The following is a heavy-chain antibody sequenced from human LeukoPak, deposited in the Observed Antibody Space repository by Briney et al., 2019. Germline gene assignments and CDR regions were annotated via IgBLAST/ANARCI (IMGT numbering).Heavy chain of an antibody. CDR2: INHSGST. V-gene: IGHV4-34*01. J-gene: IGHJ6*03. Sequence: SETLSLTCAVYGGSFSGYYWSWIRQPPGKGLEWIGEINHSGSTNYNPSLKSRVTISVDTSENQFSLKLSSVTAADTAVYYCARGLWSGYYYIRSYYYYMDVWGKGTTVTVSS. CDR3: ARGLWSGYYYIRSYYYYMDV. D-gene: IGHD3-22*01. CDR1: GGSFSGYY.